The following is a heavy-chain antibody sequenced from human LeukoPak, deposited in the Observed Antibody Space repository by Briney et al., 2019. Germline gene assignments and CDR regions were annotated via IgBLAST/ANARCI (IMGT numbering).Heavy chain of an antibody. J-gene: IGHJ4*02. V-gene: IGHV3-48*01. CDR2: ISSSSSTI. Sequence: GGSLRLSCAASGFTFSSYSMNWVRQAPGKGLEWVSYISSSSSTIYYADSVKGRFTISRDNSKNTLYLQMNSLRAEDKAVYYCGYYDYVWGSYRRFDYWGQGTLVTVSS. D-gene: IGHD3-16*02. CDR1: GFTFSSYS. CDR3: GYYDYVWGSYRRFDY.